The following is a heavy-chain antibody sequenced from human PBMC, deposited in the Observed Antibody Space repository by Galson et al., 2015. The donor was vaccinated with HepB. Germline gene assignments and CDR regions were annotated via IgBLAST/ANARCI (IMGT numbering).Heavy chain of an antibody. Sequence: SLRLSCAASGFASRQYIMSWVRQAPGEGLEWVSGISAGGSSTYYADSVKGRFAISRDDSTNTLYLQVNSLRAEDTAVYYCVKDSGSRGGAYDIWGQGTMVTVSS. D-gene: IGHD1-26*01. J-gene: IGHJ3*02. CDR2: ISAGGSST. CDR3: VKDSGSRGGAYDI. V-gene: IGHV3-23*01. CDR1: GFASRQYI.